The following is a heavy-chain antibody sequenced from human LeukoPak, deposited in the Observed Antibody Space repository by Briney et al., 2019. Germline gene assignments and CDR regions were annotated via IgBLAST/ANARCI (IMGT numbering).Heavy chain of an antibody. CDR2: IYSGGKT. Sequence: GGSLRLSCVASGFTFISYAMNWVRQAPGKGLEWVSVIYSGGKTNYADSVRGRFTISRDNSKNTLYLQMNNLRAEDTAVYYCARGVANDYDNSGYHNWGQGTLVTVSS. CDR3: ARGVANDYDNSGYHN. D-gene: IGHD3-22*01. J-gene: IGHJ4*02. V-gene: IGHV3-53*01. CDR1: GFTFISYA.